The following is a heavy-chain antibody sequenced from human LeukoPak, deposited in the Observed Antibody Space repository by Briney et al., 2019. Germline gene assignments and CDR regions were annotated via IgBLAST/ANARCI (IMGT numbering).Heavy chain of an antibody. CDR3: AKETGLGYDFWSDLNWFDP. D-gene: IGHD3-3*01. J-gene: IGHJ5*02. CDR1: GFTFSSYA. CDR2: ICLVCGST. Sequence: RGGSLRLSCAASGFTFSSYAMSWVRQAPGKGLEWVSAICLVCGSTYYADSVKGRFTISRRNSKNTLYLQMNSLRAEDTAVYYCAKETGLGYDFWSDLNWFDPWGQGTLVVVSS. V-gene: IGHV3-23*01.